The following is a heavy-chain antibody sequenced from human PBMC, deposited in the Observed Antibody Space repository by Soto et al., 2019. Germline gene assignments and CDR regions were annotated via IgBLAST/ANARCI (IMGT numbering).Heavy chain of an antibody. V-gene: IGHV3-48*01. CDR3: ARHPERIAQIGWFDP. J-gene: IGHJ5*02. D-gene: IGHD6-13*01. CDR2: ISSSSSTI. Sequence: LRLSCAASGFTFSSYGMNWVRQAPGKGLEWVSYISSSSSTIYYADSVKGRFTISRDNAKNSLYLQMNSLRAEDTAVYYCARHPERIAQIGWFDPWGQGTLVTVSS. CDR1: GFTFSSYG.